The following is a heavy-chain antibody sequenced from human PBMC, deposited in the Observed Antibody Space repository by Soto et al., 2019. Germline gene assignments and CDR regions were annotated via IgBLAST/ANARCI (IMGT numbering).Heavy chain of an antibody. CDR2: IIPIFGTA. J-gene: IGHJ6*02. D-gene: IGHD6-6*01. Sequence: QVQLVQSGAEVKKPGSSVKVSCKASGGTFSSYAISWVRQAPGQGLEWMGGIIPIFGTANYAQKFQGRVTVTGDESTSRGYMELSSLRSEATAVYYGAIDLSIAAHYYGMDVWGQVATVTVSS. V-gene: IGHV1-69*01. CDR1: GGTFSSYA. CDR3: AIDLSIAAHYYGMDV.